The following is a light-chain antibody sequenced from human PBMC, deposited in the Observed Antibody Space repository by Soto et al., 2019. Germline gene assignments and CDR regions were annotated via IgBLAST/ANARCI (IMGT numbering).Light chain of an antibody. CDR2: EVS. CDR1: SPDFG. J-gene: IGLJ2*01. CDR3: SSYSRTTTL. V-gene: IGLV2-14*01. Sequence: QSALTQPASVSGSPGRSITISCSGISPDFGVSWYQHFPGQAPKLLIFEVSNRPSGVSTRFSGSKSGNMAFLTISGLQSEDEGLYHCSSYSRTTTLFGGGTKLTVL.